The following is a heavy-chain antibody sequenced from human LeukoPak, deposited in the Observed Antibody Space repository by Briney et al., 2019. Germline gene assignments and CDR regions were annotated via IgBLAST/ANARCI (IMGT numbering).Heavy chain of an antibody. V-gene: IGHV3-23*01. CDR1: GFTFSSYA. J-gene: IGHJ5*02. Sequence: QTGGSLRLSCAASGFTFSSYAMSWVRQAPGKGLEWVSAISGSGGSTYYADSVKGRFTISRDNSKNTLYLQMNSLRAEDTAVYYCAKGSDSSGYLHTDNWFDPWGKGTLVTVSS. CDR2: ISGSGGST. CDR3: AKGSDSSGYLHTDNWFDP. D-gene: IGHD3-22*01.